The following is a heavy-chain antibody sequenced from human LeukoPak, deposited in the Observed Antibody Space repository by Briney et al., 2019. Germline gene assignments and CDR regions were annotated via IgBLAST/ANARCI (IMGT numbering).Heavy chain of an antibody. CDR2: IYTSGST. D-gene: IGHD6-6*01. J-gene: IGHJ3*02. Sequence: PSETLSLTCTVSGGSISSGSYYWSWIRQPAGKGLEWIGRIYTSGSTNYNPSLKSRVTISVDTSKNQFSLKLSSVTAADTAVYYCARDSGIAAHDAFGIWGQGTMVTVSS. V-gene: IGHV4-61*02. CDR1: GGSISSGSYY. CDR3: ARDSGIAAHDAFGI.